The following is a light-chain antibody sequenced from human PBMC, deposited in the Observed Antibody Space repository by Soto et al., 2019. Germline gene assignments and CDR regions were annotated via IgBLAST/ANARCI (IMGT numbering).Light chain of an antibody. CDR1: QSVRSN. Sequence: EIVMTQSPATLSVSPGERATLSCRASQSVRSNLAWYQHKPGQAXRLVIYAASTRATGIPDRFSGIVSGTEFTLTIRSLQSEDFAVYYGQQYKEWPPSTFGQGTRLEIK. CDR2: AAS. V-gene: IGKV3-15*01. J-gene: IGKJ5*01. CDR3: QQYKEWPPST.